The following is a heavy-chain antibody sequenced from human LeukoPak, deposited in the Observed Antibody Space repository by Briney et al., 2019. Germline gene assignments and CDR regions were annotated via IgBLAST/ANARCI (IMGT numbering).Heavy chain of an antibody. CDR2: VNPDSGGT. Sequence: ASVKVSCKASGYTFTGYYMHWVRQAPGQGLEWMGRVNPDSGGTNYAQKFQGRVTMTRDTSTSTVYMELSSLRSEDTAVYYCAREQRWLQESRDYYYYYGMDVWGQGTTVTVSS. CDR1: GYTFTGYY. V-gene: IGHV1-2*06. J-gene: IGHJ6*02. CDR3: AREQRWLQESRDYYYYYGMDV. D-gene: IGHD5-24*01.